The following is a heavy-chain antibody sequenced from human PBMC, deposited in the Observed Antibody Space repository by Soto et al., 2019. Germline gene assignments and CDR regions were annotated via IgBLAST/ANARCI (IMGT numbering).Heavy chain of an antibody. CDR1: GYRFISYG. Sequence: ASVKVCCKASGYRFISYGMGWVRQAPGQGLEWMGWITVNSGNTNYPQKFQGRVTMTTDTSTSTAYMELRSLTSDDTAIYYCGRGLGGGWYYFDYWGPGTLVTVSS. CDR3: GRGLGGGWYYFDY. V-gene: IGHV1-18*04. J-gene: IGHJ4*01. CDR2: ITVNSGNT. D-gene: IGHD6-19*01.